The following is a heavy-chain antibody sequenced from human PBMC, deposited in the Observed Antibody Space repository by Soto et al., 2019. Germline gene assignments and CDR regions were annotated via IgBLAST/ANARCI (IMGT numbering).Heavy chain of an antibody. CDR3: AKNHSSYDSSCYC. CDR2: ISGRGGST. D-gene: IGHD3-22*01. J-gene: IGHJ4*02. V-gene: IGHV3-23*01. Sequence: GGSLRLSCAASGFTFSSYAMSWVRQAPGKGLEWVSAISGRGGSTYYADSVKGRFTISRDNSKNTLYLQMDSLRADDTAVYYCAKNHSSYDSSCYCWGKGTLVTVSS. CDR1: GFTFSSYA.